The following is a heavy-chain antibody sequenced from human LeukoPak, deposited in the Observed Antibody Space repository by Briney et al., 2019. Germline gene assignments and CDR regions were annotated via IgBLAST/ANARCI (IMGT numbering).Heavy chain of an antibody. D-gene: IGHD3-10*01. CDR1: GDSISSTSYY. Sequence: SETLSLTCSASGDSISSTSYYWDWIRQPPGKGLEWIGTVVYTGTTYYSPSLKSRVTISVDTSKNQFSLKLSSVTAADTAVYYCARQVLLAFDYWGQGALVTVSS. CDR3: ARQVLLAFDY. J-gene: IGHJ4*02. CDR2: VVYTGTT. V-gene: IGHV4-39*01.